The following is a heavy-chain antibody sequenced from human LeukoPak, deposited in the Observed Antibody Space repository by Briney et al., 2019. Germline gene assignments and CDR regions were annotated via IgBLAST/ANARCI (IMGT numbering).Heavy chain of an antibody. CDR3: ASPRLSSGYFDY. D-gene: IGHD3-22*01. CDR1: GGTFSSYA. Sequence: SVKVSCKASGGTFSSYAISWVRQAPGQGLEWMGGIIPIFGTANYAQKFQGRVTITTDEFTSTAYMELSSLRSEDTAVYYCASPRLSSGYFDYWGQGTLVTVSS. CDR2: IIPIFGTA. V-gene: IGHV1-69*05. J-gene: IGHJ4*02.